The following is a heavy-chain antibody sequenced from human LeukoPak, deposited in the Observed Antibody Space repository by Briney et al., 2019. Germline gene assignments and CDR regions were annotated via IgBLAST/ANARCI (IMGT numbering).Heavy chain of an antibody. Sequence: PGGSLRPSCAASGFTFSSFAMHWVRQAPGKGLEWVAFISYVARETYYADSVKGRFTISRDNSKDMVYLQMNSLTTADTAVYSCARSYSLPEYWGQGTLVTVSP. CDR2: ISYVARET. CDR1: GFTFSSFA. V-gene: IGHV3-30*04. J-gene: IGHJ4*02. D-gene: IGHD1-26*01. CDR3: ARSYSLPEY.